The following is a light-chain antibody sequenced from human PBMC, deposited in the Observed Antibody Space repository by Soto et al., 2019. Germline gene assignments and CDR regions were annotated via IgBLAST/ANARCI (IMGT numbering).Light chain of an antibody. V-gene: IGLV2-8*01. J-gene: IGLJ3*02. CDR2: EVS. CDR1: SSDVGGYNY. CDR3: SSYAGSNNWM. Sequence: QSALTQPPSASGSPGQSVTISCTGTSSDVGGYNYVSWYQQHPGKAPKLMIYEVSKRPSGVPDRFSGSKSGNTASLTVSGLQAEDEADYYRSSYAGSNNWMFGGGTKLTVL.